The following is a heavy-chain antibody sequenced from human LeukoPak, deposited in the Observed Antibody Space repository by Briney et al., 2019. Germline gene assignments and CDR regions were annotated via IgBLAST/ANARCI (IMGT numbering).Heavy chain of an antibody. J-gene: IGHJ5*02. CDR1: GFTFSSYW. Sequence: GGSLRLSCAASGFTFSSYWMSWVRQAPGKGLEWVANIKQDGSEKYYVDSVKGRFTISRDNAKNSLYLQMNSLRAEDTAVYYCARGRRLGFTIFGVVIIKNWFDPWGQGTLVTVSS. CDR3: ARGRRLGFTIFGVVIIKNWFDP. CDR2: IKQDGSEK. V-gene: IGHV3-7*01. D-gene: IGHD3-3*01.